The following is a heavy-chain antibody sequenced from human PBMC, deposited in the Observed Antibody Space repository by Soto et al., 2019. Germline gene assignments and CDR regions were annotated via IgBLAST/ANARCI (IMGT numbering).Heavy chain of an antibody. CDR1: GFSLRNSGVG. D-gene: IGHD4-17*01. Sequence: QITLKESGPTLVKPTQTLTLTCTFSGFSLRNSGVGVGWIRQPPGKALEWLALIYWDDDKRYSPSLKRRLTITKDPSKNQVVLTMTNMDPVDTATYYCAHLTTGGFYFDYWGQGTLVTVSS. CDR3: AHLTTGGFYFDY. J-gene: IGHJ4*02. V-gene: IGHV2-5*02. CDR2: IYWDDDK.